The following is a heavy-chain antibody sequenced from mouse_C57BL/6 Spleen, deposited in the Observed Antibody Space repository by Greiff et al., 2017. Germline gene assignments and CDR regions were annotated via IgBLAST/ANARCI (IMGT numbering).Heavy chain of an antibody. Sequence: QVQLQQSGPELVKPGASVKISCKASGYAFSSSWMNWVKQRPGKGLEWIGRIYPGDGDTNYNGKFKGKATLTADKSSSTAYMQLSSLTSEDSAVYFCAREGYSKGAMDYWGQGTSVTVSS. V-gene: IGHV1-82*01. CDR1: GYAFSSSW. CDR3: AREGYSKGAMDY. J-gene: IGHJ4*01. CDR2: IYPGDGDT. D-gene: IGHD2-5*01.